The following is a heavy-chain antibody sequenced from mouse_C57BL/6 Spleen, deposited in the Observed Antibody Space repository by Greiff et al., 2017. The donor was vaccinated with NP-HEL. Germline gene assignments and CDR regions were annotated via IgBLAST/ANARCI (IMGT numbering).Heavy chain of an antibody. CDR1: GYAFTNYL. CDR3: ARVTGTYWYFDV. V-gene: IGHV1-54*01. D-gene: IGHD4-1*01. CDR2: INPGSGGT. J-gene: IGHJ1*03. Sequence: VQLQQSGAELVRPGTSVKVSCKASGYAFTNYLIEWVKQRPGQGLEWIGVINPGSGGTNYNEKFKGKATLTADKSSSTAYMQLSSLTSEDSAVYFCARVTGTYWYFDVWGTGTTVTVSS.